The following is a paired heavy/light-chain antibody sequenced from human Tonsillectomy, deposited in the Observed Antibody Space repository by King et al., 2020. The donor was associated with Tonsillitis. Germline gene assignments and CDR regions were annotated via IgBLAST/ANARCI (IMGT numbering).Light chain of an antibody. CDR3: QQSYSTHFT. Sequence: DIQMTQSPSSLSASVGDRVTITCRASQSISTSLNWYQHKPGEAPKVLIYAASTLHSGVPSRFSGGGSGTDFTLTISSLQPEDFATYYCQQSYSTHFTFGPGTKVDIK. CDR1: QSISTS. CDR2: AAS. J-gene: IGKJ3*01. V-gene: IGKV1-39*01.
Heavy chain of an antibody. V-gene: IGHV1-69*18. CDR3: SLLQDYYMDV. D-gene: IGHD4-4*01. Sequence: QVQLVQSGAEVKKPGSSVKVSCRTSGGTFSSYVLNWVRQAPGQGLEWMGTIIPMFGTIIYAQRFQGRVTITADESTSTAYMELSSLTSEDTAVYYCSLLQDYYMDVWGKGTTVIVSS. CDR2: IIPMFGTI. CDR1: GGTFSSYV. J-gene: IGHJ6*03.